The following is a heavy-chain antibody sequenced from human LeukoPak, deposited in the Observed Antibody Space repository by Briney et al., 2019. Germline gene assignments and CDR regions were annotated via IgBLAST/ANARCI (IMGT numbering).Heavy chain of an antibody. Sequence: SETLSLTCTVSGGSISSYYWSWIRQPAEKGLEWIGRIYTTGSTYYNPSLRSRVTMSVDTSNKQFSLKVSSVTAADTAVYYCASDSSGWYGYFQHWGQGTVVTVSS. V-gene: IGHV4-4*07. D-gene: IGHD6-19*01. CDR3: ASDSSGWYGYFQH. CDR1: GGSISSYY. J-gene: IGHJ1*01. CDR2: IYTTGST.